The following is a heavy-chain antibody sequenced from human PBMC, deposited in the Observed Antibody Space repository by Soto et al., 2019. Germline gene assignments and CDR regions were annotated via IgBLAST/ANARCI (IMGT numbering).Heavy chain of an antibody. CDR1: GGSISSSSYY. Sequence: SETLSLTCTVSGGSISSSSYYWGWIRQPPGKGLEWIGSIYYSGSTYYNPSLKSRVTISVGTSKNQFSLKLSSVTAADTAVYYCANILRFLEWLPGLYGMDVWGQGTTVTVSS. D-gene: IGHD3-3*01. J-gene: IGHJ6*02. CDR2: IYYSGST. CDR3: ANILRFLEWLPGLYGMDV. V-gene: IGHV4-39*01.